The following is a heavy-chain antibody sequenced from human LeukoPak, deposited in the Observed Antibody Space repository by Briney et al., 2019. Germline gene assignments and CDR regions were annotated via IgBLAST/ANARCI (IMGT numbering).Heavy chain of an antibody. J-gene: IGHJ3*01. CDR2: ITSSSTYM. Sequence: GGSLRLSCAASGFTFSTYNMNWVRQVPGKGLEWVSSITSSSTYMFCADSVKGRFTISRDNAQNSLYLQMNSLRAEDTAVYYCASHTVVVTATHDAFAFWGQGTMVTVSS. CDR1: GFTFSTYN. V-gene: IGHV3-21*04. D-gene: IGHD2-21*02. CDR3: ASHTVVVTATHDAFAF.